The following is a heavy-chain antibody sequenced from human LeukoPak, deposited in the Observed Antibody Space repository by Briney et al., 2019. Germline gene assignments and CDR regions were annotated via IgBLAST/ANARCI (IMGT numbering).Heavy chain of an antibody. D-gene: IGHD3-10*01. CDR2: IYYSGST. V-gene: IGHV4-39*02. Sequence: SETLSLTCTVSGGSISSSSYYWGWIRQPPGKGLEWIGSIYYSGSTYYNPSLKSRVTISVDTSKNQFSLKLSSVTAADTAVYYCARDRAAGSDWLDPWGQGTLVTVSS. CDR1: GGSISSSSYY. J-gene: IGHJ5*02. CDR3: ARDRAAGSDWLDP.